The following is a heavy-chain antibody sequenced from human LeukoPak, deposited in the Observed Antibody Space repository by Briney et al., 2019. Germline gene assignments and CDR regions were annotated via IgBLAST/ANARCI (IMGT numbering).Heavy chain of an antibody. V-gene: IGHV3-20*01. J-gene: IGHJ4*02. Sequence: GGSLRLSCAASGFNFDDYAMSWVRQAPGKGLEWVSAINWNGGYTYYADSVRGRITISRDSAKNSLYLQMNSLRAEDTALYHCARGPPSYDSTWDFDYWGQGTLVTVSS. CDR1: GFNFDDYA. CDR2: INWNGGYT. D-gene: IGHD3-22*01. CDR3: ARGPPSYDSTWDFDY.